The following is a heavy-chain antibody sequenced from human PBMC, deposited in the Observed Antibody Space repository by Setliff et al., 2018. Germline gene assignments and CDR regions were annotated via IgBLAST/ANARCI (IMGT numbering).Heavy chain of an antibody. V-gene: IGHV4-4*07. J-gene: IGHJ6*03. Sequence: TSETLSLTCTVSGGSISSYYWSWIRQPAGKGLEWIGHIYIGGSANYNPSLKSRVPMSIDTSKNQFSLKLNSVTAADMAVYYCAREQWLDPPGYYYMDVWAKGTTVTV. CDR3: AREQWLDPPGYYYMDV. CDR1: GGSISSYY. D-gene: IGHD6-19*01. CDR2: IYIGGSA.